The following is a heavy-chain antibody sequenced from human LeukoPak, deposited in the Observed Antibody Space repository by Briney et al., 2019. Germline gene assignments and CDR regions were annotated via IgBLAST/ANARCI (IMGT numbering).Heavy chain of an antibody. Sequence: GSLELFCAASGFPLSRYAMGWGRQAPGKGLGWVSAISGSGGSTYYADSVKGRFTISRDNSKNTLYLQMNSLRAEDTAVYYCAKEGPYDFWSGYSHTEYYFDYWGQGTLVTVSS. V-gene: IGHV3-23*01. CDR3: AKEGPYDFWSGYSHTEYYFDY. CDR2: ISGSGGST. D-gene: IGHD3-3*01. CDR1: GFPLSRYA. J-gene: IGHJ4*02.